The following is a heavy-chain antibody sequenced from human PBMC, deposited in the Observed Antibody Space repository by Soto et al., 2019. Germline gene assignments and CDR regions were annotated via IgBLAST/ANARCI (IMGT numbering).Heavy chain of an antibody. V-gene: IGHV3-23*01. D-gene: IGHD3-22*01. J-gene: IGHJ4*02. Sequence: GGSLRLSCAASGFTFSSYAMSWVRQAPGKGLEWVSAISGSGGSTYYADSVKGRFTISRDNSKNTLYLQMNSLRAEDTAVYYCATESYYNMSGYYFDYWGQGTLVTVSS. CDR3: ATESYYNMSGYYFDY. CDR1: GFTFSSYA. CDR2: ISGSGGST.